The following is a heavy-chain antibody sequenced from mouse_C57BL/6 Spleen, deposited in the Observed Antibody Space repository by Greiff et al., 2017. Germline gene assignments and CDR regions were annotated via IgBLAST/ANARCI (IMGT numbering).Heavy chain of an antibody. CDR2: IYPGSGST. J-gene: IGHJ4*01. V-gene: IGHV1-55*01. Sequence: QVQLQQPGAELVKPGASVKMSCKASGYTFTSYWITWVKQRPGQGLEWIGDIYPGSGSTNYNEKFKSKATLTVDTSSSTAYMQLSSLTSEDSAVYYCARGDFTVCYAMDYWGQGTSVTVSS. CDR1: GYTFTSYW. D-gene: IGHD1-1*01. CDR3: ARGDFTVCYAMDY.